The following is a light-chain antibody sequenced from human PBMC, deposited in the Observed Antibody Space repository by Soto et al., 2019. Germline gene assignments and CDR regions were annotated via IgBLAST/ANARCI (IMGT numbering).Light chain of an antibody. V-gene: IGKV1-27*01. CDR3: QKYNSAPLS. CDR2: AAS. J-gene: IGKJ4*01. Sequence: IQMTQSPSSVSASVGDRVTITCRASQGIINYLAWYQQKPGKAPKLLIYAASTLQSGVTSRFSGSGSGTDFTLTISGLQPEDVATYYCQKYNSAPLSFGGGTKVDIK. CDR1: QGIINY.